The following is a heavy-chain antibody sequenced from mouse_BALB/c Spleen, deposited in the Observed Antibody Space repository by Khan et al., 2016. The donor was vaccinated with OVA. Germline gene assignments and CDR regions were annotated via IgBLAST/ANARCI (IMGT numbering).Heavy chain of an antibody. Sequence: VQLVESGAEQAKPGASVKMSCKTSGYTFSSYWMHWVKQRPGQGLEWIGYINPTSGYTEYNEMFKDKATLSEDKTSSTAYMQQTNLTSEDSAVYYCARDRIDYWGQGTTLTVSS. CDR1: GYTFSSYW. CDR2: INPTSGYT. J-gene: IGHJ2*01. CDR3: ARDRIDY. V-gene: IGHV1-7*01.